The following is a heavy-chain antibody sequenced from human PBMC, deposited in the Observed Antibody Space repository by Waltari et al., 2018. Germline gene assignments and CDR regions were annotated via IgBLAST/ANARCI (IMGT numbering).Heavy chain of an antibody. V-gene: IGHV3-30-3*01. CDR3: ARAFRESADYYMDV. D-gene: IGHD3-10*01. CDR2: ISYDGSNK. J-gene: IGHJ6*03. Sequence: QVQLVESGGGVVQPGRSLRLSCAASGFTFSSYAMHWVRQAPGKGLEWVAVISYDGSNKYYADSVKGRFTISRDNSKNTLYLQMNSLRAEDTAVYYCARAFRESADYYMDVWGKGTTVTVSS. CDR1: GFTFSSYA.